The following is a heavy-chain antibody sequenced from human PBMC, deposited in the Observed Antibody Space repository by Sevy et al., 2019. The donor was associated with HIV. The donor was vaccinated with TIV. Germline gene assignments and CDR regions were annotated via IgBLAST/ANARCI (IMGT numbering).Heavy chain of an antibody. CDR2: IHYTGGT. CDR3: ARDWGTPAAHYWYFDL. CDR1: AVSITDYY. J-gene: IGHJ2*01. D-gene: IGHD2-2*01. Sequence: SETLSLTCTVSAVSITDYYWSWIRQPPGKGLEWIANIHYTGGTNYKPSLQSRVTISVDTSKNQFSLNLNPVTAADTAVYYCARDWGTPAAHYWYFDLWGRGTLVTVSS. V-gene: IGHV4-59*01.